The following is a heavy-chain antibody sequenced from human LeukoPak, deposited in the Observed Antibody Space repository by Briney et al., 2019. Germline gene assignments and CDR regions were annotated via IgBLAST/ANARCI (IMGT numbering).Heavy chain of an antibody. CDR1: GFTFSSYG. CDR2: ISYDGSNK. Sequence: GGSLRLSCAASGFTFSSYGMHWVRQAPGKGLEWVAVISYDGSNKYYADSVKGRFTISRDNSKNTLYLQMNSLRAEDTAVYYGAMGGYFDYWGQGTLVTVSS. V-gene: IGHV3-30*03. D-gene: IGHD3-16*01. J-gene: IGHJ4*02. CDR3: AMGGYFDY.